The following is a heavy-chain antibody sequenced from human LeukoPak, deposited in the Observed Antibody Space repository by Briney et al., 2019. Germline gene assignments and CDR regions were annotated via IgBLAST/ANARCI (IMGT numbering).Heavy chain of an antibody. CDR3: ARGPHSSSWYGMDV. CDR1: GFTFSSYD. J-gene: IGHJ6*02. CDR2: IGTAGDT. Sequence: PGGSLRLSCAASGFTFSSYDMHWVRQATGKGLEWVSAIGTAGDTYYPGSVKGRFTISRENAKDSLYLQMNSLRAGDTAVYYCARGPHSSSWYGMDVWGQGTTVTVSS. V-gene: IGHV3-13*04. D-gene: IGHD6-13*01.